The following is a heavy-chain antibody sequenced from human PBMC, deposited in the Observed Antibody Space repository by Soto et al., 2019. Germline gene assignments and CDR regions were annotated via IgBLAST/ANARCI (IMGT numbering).Heavy chain of an antibody. Sequence: QVQLVESGGGVVQPGRSLRLSCAASGFAFSSYAMHWVRRAPGKGLEWVAVISYDASNKYYADSVKGRFTISRDNSKKTMYLQMSSLRADDTAVYYCARPFSSGWYGDFDFWGQGTLVAVSS. V-gene: IGHV3-30-3*01. CDR3: ARPFSSGWYGDFDF. J-gene: IGHJ4*02. D-gene: IGHD6-19*01. CDR2: ISYDASNK. CDR1: GFAFSSYA.